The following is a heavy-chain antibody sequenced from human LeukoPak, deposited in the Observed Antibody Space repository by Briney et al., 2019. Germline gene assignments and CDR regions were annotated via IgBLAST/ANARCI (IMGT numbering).Heavy chain of an antibody. D-gene: IGHD6-13*01. CDR3: ARSSGSSTDYFDY. Sequence: SETPSLNCTVSGGSISSYYWSWIRQPPGKGLEWIGYIYTSGSTNYNPSLKSRVTISVDTSKNQFSLKLSSVTAADTAVYYCARSSGSSTDYFDYWGQGTLVTVSS. CDR1: GGSISSYY. CDR2: IYTSGST. V-gene: IGHV4-4*09. J-gene: IGHJ4*02.